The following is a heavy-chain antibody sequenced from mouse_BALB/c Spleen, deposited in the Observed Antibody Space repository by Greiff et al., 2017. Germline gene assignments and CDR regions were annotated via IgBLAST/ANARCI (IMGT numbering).Heavy chain of an antibody. J-gene: IGHJ2*01. Sequence: EVQGEESGGDLVKPGGSLKLSCAASGFTFSSYGMSWVRQTPDKRLEWVATISSGGSYTYYPDSVKGRFTISRDTAKNTLYLQMSSLKSEDTAMYYCARHYYGSSYFDYWGQGTTLTVSS. D-gene: IGHD1-1*01. CDR2: ISSGGSYT. CDR1: GFTFSSYG. V-gene: IGHV5-6*01. CDR3: ARHYYGSSYFDY.